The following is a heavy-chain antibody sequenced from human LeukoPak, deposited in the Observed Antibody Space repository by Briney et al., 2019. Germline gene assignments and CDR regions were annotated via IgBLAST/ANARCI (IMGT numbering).Heavy chain of an antibody. CDR2: IKQDGSEK. J-gene: IGHJ4*02. V-gene: IGHV3-7*01. CDR1: GFTFSSYW. CDR3: ARDPFDY. Sequence: PGGSLRLFCVASGFTFSSYWMSWVRQAPGKGLEWVAYIKQDGSEKYYVDSVKGRFTISRDNAKNSLYLQMSSLRAEDTAVYYCARDPFDYWGQGTLVTVSS.